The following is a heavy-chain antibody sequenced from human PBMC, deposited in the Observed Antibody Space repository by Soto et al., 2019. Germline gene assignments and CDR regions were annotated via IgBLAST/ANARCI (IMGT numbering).Heavy chain of an antibody. CDR3: ARQGFGPLHGLVDV. CDR2: VHHSWGS. CDR1: GGSISSYY. V-gene: IGHV4-59*08. D-gene: IGHD3-10*01. Sequence: QVQLQESGPGLVKPSETLSLSCTVSGGSISSYYWSWFRQSPGKRMEWIGYVHHSWGSSYNPSLQSRVALSLATSTSQFSLKVTSVTATDTAVYYCARQGFGPLHGLVDVWGQGTTVTVSS. J-gene: IGHJ6*02.